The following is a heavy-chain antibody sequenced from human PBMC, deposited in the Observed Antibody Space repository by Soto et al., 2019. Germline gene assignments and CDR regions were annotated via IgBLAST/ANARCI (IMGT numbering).Heavy chain of an antibody. Sequence: PSETLSLTCPVSGGSISSGGYYWTWIRQHPGKGLEWIGYNYYSGITYYNPSLKSRVTISLDTSKNQFSLKLSSVTAADTAVYYCARGSSIAGLYYGMDVWGQGTTVT. V-gene: IGHV4-31*03. D-gene: IGHD6-6*01. CDR1: GGSISSGGYY. J-gene: IGHJ6*02. CDR3: ARGSSIAGLYYGMDV. CDR2: NYYSGIT.